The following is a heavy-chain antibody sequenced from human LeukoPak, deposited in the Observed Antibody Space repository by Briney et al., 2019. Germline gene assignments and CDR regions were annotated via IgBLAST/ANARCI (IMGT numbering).Heavy chain of an antibody. CDR2: IKQDGSEK. Sequence: PGGSLRLSCAVSGFTFGSYWMTWVRQAPGKGLEWVANIKQDGSEKYYVDSVKGRFTTSRDNAKNSLYLQMNSLRAEDTAVYYCARLGPRQKSDYWGQGTLVTVSS. J-gene: IGHJ4*02. CDR1: GFTFGSYW. CDR3: ARLGPRQKSDY. V-gene: IGHV3-7*01.